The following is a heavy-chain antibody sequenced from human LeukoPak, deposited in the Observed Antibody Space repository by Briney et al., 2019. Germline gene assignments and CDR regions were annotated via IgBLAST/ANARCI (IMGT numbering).Heavy chain of an antibody. J-gene: IGHJ4*02. D-gene: IGHD3-10*01. CDR3: ARDWVLDY. Sequence: SGGSLRLSCAASGFTFSSYSMNWVRQAPGKGLEWVSYISSSSSTIYYADSVKGRFTISRDNAKNSLYLQVNSLRAEDTAVYYCARDWVLDYWGQGTLVTVSS. CDR1: GFTFSSYS. V-gene: IGHV3-48*04. CDR2: ISSSSSTI.